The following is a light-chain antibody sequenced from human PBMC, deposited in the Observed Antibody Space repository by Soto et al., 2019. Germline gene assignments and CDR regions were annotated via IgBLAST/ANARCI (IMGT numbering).Light chain of an antibody. V-gene: IGKV1-39*01. CDR1: QNITNF. CDR3: QENASTRWA. J-gene: IGKJ1*01. Sequence: DIQMTQSPSSLSASVGDRVTIACRASQNITNFLNWYQHNPGKAPNLLIFAASHLQSGVSSRFSGSGSGTDFTLTISSLHPEDFATFYCQENASTRWAFGQGTKVEIK. CDR2: AAS.